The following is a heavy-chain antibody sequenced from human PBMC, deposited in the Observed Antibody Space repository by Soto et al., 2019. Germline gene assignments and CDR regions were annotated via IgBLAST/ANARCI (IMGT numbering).Heavy chain of an antibody. CDR3: ARHPELLAFDI. Sequence: SETLSLTCTISGVSISSGKWWSWVRQPPGEGLEWIGEIFHTGNTYYNPSLKSRVTILVDKSKNQFSLKLDSVTAADTAVYYCARHPELLAFDIWGQGTMVTVSS. J-gene: IGHJ3*02. CDR2: IFHTGNT. D-gene: IGHD1-7*01. V-gene: IGHV4-4*02. CDR1: GVSISSGKW.